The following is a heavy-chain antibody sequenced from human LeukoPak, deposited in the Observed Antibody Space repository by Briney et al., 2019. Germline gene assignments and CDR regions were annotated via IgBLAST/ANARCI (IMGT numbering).Heavy chain of an antibody. CDR3: ARDPRYGDGGPYYFDY. V-gene: IGHV4-39*02. CDR2: IYYSGST. CDR1: GGSISSSSYY. J-gene: IGHJ4*02. Sequence: PSETLSLTCTVSGGSISSSSYYWGWIRQPPGKGLEWIGSIYYSGSTYYNPSLKSRVTISVDTSKNQFSLKLSPVTAADTAVYHCARDPRYGDGGPYYFDYWGQGTLVTVSS. D-gene: IGHD4-17*01.